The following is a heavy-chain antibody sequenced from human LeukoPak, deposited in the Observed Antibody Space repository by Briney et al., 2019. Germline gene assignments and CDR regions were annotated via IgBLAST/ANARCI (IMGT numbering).Heavy chain of an antibody. CDR1: GYSFTSYW. V-gene: IGHV5-51*01. J-gene: IGHJ4*02. D-gene: IGHD3-10*01. CDR2: IYPGDSDT. CDR3: ARQPLDAYGSGSYYILN. Sequence: GESLKISCKGSGYSFTSYWIGWVRQMPGKGLEWMGIIYPGDSDTRYSPSFQGQVTISADKSISTAYLQWSSLKASDTAMYYCARQPLDAYGSGSYYILNWGQGTLVTVSS.